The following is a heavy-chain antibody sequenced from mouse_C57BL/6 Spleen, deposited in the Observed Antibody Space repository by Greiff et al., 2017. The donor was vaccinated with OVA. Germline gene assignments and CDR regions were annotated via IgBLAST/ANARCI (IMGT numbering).Heavy chain of an antibody. D-gene: IGHD3-1*01. J-gene: IGHJ2*01. CDR1: GYTFTDYN. CDR3: ARPWTGVYYFDY. V-gene: IGHV1-18*01. Sequence: VQLKESGPELVKPGASVKIPCKASGYTFTDYNMDWVKQSHGKSLEWIGDINPNNGGTIYNQKFKGKATLTVDKSSSTAYMELRSLTSEDTAVYYCARPWTGVYYFDYWGQGTTLTVSS. CDR2: INPNNGGT.